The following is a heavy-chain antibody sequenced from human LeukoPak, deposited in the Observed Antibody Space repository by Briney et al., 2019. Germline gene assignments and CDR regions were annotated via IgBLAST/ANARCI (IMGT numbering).Heavy chain of an antibody. V-gene: IGHV3-49*04. D-gene: IGHD6-19*01. CDR2: IRNKANGGTA. CDR3: SRAYSTGWLGINDY. J-gene: IGHJ4*02. CDR1: GFTFSDYA. Sequence: GGSLRLSCTASGFTFSDYAMTWVRQAPGKGLEWVGFIRNKANGGTADYAASVKGRFTISRDDSRTIAYLQMNSLKTEDTAVYFCSRAYSTGWLGINDYWGQGALVTVSS.